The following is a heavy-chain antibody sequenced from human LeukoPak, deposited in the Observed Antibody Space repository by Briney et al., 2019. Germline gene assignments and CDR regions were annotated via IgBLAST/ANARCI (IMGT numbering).Heavy chain of an antibody. J-gene: IGHJ4*02. CDR2: IGTTGDT. D-gene: IGHD2-2*01. V-gene: IGHV3-13*01. Sequence: GGSLRLSCAASGFTFSVYDIHWVRQGTERGLEWVSGIGTTGDTYYSGSVKGRFTISRENAKNSLSLQMDSLRAEDTALYYCARAPITSPFYFDYWGQGTLVTVSS. CDR3: ARAPITSPFYFDY. CDR1: GFTFSVYD.